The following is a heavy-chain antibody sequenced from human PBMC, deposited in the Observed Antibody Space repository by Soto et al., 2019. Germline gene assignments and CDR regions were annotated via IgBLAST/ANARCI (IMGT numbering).Heavy chain of an antibody. CDR1: GYSFTSYW. CDR3: ARSSSSFRGIYYYYYGMDV. CDR2: IDPSDSYT. Sequence: PGESLKISCKGSGYSFTSYWISWVRQMPGKGLEWMGRIDPSDSYTNYSPSFQGHVTISADKSISTAYLQWSSLKASDAAMYYCARSSSSFRGIYYYYYGMDVWGQGTTVTVSS. J-gene: IGHJ6*02. V-gene: IGHV5-10-1*01. D-gene: IGHD6-13*01.